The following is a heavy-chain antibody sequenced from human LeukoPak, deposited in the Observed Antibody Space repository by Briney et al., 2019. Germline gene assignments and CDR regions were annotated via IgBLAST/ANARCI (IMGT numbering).Heavy chain of an antibody. CDR3: ARDSQYSSSWYGNWFDP. V-gene: IGHV1-2*02. CDR2: INPNSGGT. J-gene: IGHJ5*02. CDR1: GYTFTSYA. D-gene: IGHD6-13*01. Sequence: GASVKVSCKASGYTFTSYAMNWVRQAPGQGLEWMGWINPNSGGTNYAQKFQGRVTMTRDTSISTAYMEPSRLRSDDTAVYYCARDSQYSSSWYGNWFDPWGQGTLVTVSS.